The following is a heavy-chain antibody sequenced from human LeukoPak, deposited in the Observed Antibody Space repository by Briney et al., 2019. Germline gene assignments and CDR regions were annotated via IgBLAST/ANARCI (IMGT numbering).Heavy chain of an antibody. J-gene: IGHJ4*02. V-gene: IGHV4-61*08. D-gene: IGHD6-13*01. CDR3: ARSIAAANHYFDY. CDR1: GGSISSGDYY. Sequence: PSETLSLTCTVSGGSISSGDYYWSWVRQPPGKGLEWIGYIYYSGSTNYNPSLKSRVTISVDTSKNQFSLKLSSVTAADTAVYYCARSIAAANHYFDYWGQGTLVTVSS. CDR2: IYYSGST.